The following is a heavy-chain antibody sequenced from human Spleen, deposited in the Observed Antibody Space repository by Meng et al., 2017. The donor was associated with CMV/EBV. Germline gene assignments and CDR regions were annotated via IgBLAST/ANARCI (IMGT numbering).Heavy chain of an antibody. Sequence: ASVKVSCKASGYTFTGYYMHWLRQAPGQGLEWMGWISAYNGNTNYAQKLQGRVTMTTDTSTSTAYMELRSLRSDDTAVYYCARTHNYGNLGYWGQGTLVTVSS. CDR3: ARTHNYGNLGY. D-gene: IGHD5-18*01. V-gene: IGHV1-18*04. J-gene: IGHJ4*02. CDR2: ISAYNGNT. CDR1: GYTFTGYY.